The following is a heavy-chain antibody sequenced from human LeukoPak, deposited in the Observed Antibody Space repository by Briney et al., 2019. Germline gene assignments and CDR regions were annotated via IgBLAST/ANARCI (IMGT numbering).Heavy chain of an antibody. Sequence: PGRSLRLSCAASGFTFSSYGMHWVCQAPGKGLEWVAVISYDGSNKYYADSVKGRFTISRDNSKNTLYLQMNSLRAEDTAVYYCAKSAIPGYSSTYFDYWGQGTLVTVSS. CDR1: GFTFSSYG. CDR3: AKSAIPGYSSTYFDY. V-gene: IGHV3-30*18. CDR2: ISYDGSNK. J-gene: IGHJ4*02. D-gene: IGHD6-13*01.